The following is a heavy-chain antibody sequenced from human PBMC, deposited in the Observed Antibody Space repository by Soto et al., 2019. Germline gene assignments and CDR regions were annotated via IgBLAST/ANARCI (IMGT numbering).Heavy chain of an antibody. CDR2: ISYDGSNK. D-gene: IGHD3-9*01. V-gene: IGHV3-30*18. Sequence: GGSLRLSCAASGFTFSSYGMHWVRQAPGKGLEWVAVISYDGSNKYYADSVKGRFTISRDNSKNTLYLQMNSLRAEDTAVYYCAKDRALEYDILTGYFDYWGQGTLVTVSS. CDR3: AKDRALEYDILTGYFDY. J-gene: IGHJ4*02. CDR1: GFTFSSYG.